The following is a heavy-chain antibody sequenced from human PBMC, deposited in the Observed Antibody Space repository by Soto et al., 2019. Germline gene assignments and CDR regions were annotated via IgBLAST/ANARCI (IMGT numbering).Heavy chain of an antibody. D-gene: IGHD3-10*01. Sequence: QVQLVQSGTEVKKPGSSVKVSCKASGGTFRSNAISWVRQAPGQGLEWMGGLIPIFGTTNYAQKFQGIVTITADESASTAYMELSSLRSDDTALYYCASLPSFYYGSWYGMDVWGQGTTVTVSS. J-gene: IGHJ6*02. CDR1: GGTFRSNA. V-gene: IGHV1-69*01. CDR2: LIPIFGTT. CDR3: ASLPSFYYGSWYGMDV.